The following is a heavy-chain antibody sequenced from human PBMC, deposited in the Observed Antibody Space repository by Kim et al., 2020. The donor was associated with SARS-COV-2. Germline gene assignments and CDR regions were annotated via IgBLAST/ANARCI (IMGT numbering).Heavy chain of an antibody. J-gene: IGHJ4*02. CDR1: GFTFTGYY. CDR2: INPNSGGT. CDR3: ASQPHVAAGTWCFDY. V-gene: IGHV1-2*02. Sequence: ASVKVSCKASGFTFTGYYIHWVRQAPGQGLEWMGWINPNSGGTSYAQNFQGRVTMTRDTSISSAYLELSRLSSDDTAVYYCASQPHVAAGTWCFDYWGQGTLGTVSS. D-gene: IGHD6-19*01.